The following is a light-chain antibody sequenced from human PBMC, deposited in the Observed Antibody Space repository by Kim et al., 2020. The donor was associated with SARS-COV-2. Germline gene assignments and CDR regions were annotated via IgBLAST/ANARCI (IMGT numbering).Light chain of an antibody. V-gene: IGLV3-9*01. J-gene: IGLJ1*01. CDR3: QVWDSSTEG. CDR2: RDS. CDR1: NIGSKN. Sequence: SYELTQPLSVSVALGQTARITCGGNNIGSKNVHWYQQKPGQAPVLVIYRDSNRPSGIPERFSGSNSGNTATLTISRAQAGDEADYYCQVWDSSTEGFGTGTKVTVL.